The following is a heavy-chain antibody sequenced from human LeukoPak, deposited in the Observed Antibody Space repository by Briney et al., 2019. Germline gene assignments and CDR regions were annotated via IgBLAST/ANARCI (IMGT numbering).Heavy chain of an antibody. J-gene: IGHJ6*02. Sequence: GESLKISCKASGYSLTSNWIGWVRQMPGKGLEWMGIIYPGDSDTRYSPSFQGQVTIPAAKSISTAYLQWGSLKAPDTAMYYCARLGTGYYYGMDVWGQGTTVTVSS. D-gene: IGHD2-8*02. CDR1: GYSLTSNW. CDR2: IYPGDSDT. CDR3: ARLGTGYYYGMDV. V-gene: IGHV5-51*01.